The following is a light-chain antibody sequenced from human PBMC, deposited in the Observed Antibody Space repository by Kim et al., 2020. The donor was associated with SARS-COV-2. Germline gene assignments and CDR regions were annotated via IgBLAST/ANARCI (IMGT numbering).Light chain of an antibody. CDR2: EVI. Sequence: GQSVAIYCTGTSSDVGGYNYVSWYQQHPGKAPKVMIYEVIKRPSGVPARFSGSRSGNTASLTVSGLQAEDEANYYCSSYAGDNKWVFGGGTQLTVL. J-gene: IGLJ3*02. CDR3: SSYAGDNKWV. V-gene: IGLV2-8*01. CDR1: SSDVGGYNY.